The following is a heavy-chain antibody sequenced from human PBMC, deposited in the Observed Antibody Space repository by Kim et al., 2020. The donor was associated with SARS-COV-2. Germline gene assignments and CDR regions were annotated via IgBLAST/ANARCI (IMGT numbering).Heavy chain of an antibody. J-gene: IGHJ4*02. Sequence: ADSGKGRFTISRDNAKNTLYLQMNSLRAEDTAVYYCARPRPDSGGNSYFDYWGQGTLVTVSS. CDR3: ARPRPDSGGNSYFDY. V-gene: IGHV3-74*01. D-gene: IGHD2-21*02.